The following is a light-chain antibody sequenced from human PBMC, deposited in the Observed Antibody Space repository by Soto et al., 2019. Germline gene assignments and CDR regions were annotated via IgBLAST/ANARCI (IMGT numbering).Light chain of an antibody. CDR2: ANG. CDR1: SSNIGAGYD. J-gene: IGLJ1*01. CDR3: QSYDRSMSGYV. Sequence: QSVLTQPPSVSGAPGQRVTISCTGRSSNIGAGYDVHWYQQLPGTAPKLLIYANGNRPSGVPDRYSGSKSGTSASLAITGLEAEDEAEYYCQSYDRSMSGYVLGPGTKGTVL. V-gene: IGLV1-40*01.